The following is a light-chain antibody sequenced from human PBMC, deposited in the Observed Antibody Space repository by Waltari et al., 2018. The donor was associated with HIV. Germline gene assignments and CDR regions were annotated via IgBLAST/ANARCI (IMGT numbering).Light chain of an antibody. V-gene: IGLV2-14*03. CDR3: ASNRLDYTLI. CDR1: STDSRFYHY. Sequence: QSAFTQPASVSGFLGQSINISCTGISTDSRFYHYVSWYQQYPGKIPRLIIFDINHRPSGGSDHFSGSRSGNAASLTFSGLQSGDEAHYYCASNRLDYTLIFGGGTKLTVL. J-gene: IGLJ2*01. CDR2: DIN.